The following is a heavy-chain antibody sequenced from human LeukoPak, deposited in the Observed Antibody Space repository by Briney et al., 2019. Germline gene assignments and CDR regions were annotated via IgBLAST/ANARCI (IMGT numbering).Heavy chain of an antibody. D-gene: IGHD2-8*01. Sequence: GGSLRLSCAASGFTFSNYWMSWVRQAPGKGLEWVANIMQDGSETYYVDSVKGRFTISRDNAENSLFLQMNSLTAEDTAVYYCARKGGTRGPLNYWGQGTLVTVSS. J-gene: IGHJ4*02. CDR1: GFTFSNYW. V-gene: IGHV3-7*01. CDR3: ARKGGTRGPLNY. CDR2: IMQDGSET.